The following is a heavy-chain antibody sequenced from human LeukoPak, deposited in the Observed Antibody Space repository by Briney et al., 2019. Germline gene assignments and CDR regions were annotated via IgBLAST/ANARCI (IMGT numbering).Heavy chain of an antibody. CDR1: GGSFSGYY. CDR3: ARNFQYFDLPDY. J-gene: IGHJ4*02. D-gene: IGHD2/OR15-2a*01. V-gene: IGHV4-34*01. Sequence: MPSETLSLTCAVYGGSFSGYYWSWIRQPPGKGLEWIGEINHSGSTYYNPSLKSRVTISVDTSKNQFSLKLISVTAADTAVYYCARNFQYFDLPDYWGQGTLVTASS. CDR2: INHSGST.